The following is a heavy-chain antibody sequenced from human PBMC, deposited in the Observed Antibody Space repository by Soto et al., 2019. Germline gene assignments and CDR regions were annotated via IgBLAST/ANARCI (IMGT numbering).Heavy chain of an antibody. CDR2: IDPSDSYT. CDR1: GYSFTSYW. V-gene: IGHV5-10-1*01. J-gene: IGHJ6*02. Sequence: GESLKISCKGSGYSFTSYWISWVRQMPGEGLEWMGRIDPSDSYTNYSPSFQGHVTISADKSISTAYLQWSSLKASDTAMYYCARFSSSVVSNYYYYGMDVWGQGTTVTVS. D-gene: IGHD2-15*01. CDR3: ARFSSSVVSNYYYYGMDV.